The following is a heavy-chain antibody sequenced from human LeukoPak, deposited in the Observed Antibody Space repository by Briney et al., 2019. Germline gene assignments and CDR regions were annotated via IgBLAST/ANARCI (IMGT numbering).Heavy chain of an antibody. D-gene: IGHD3-10*01. CDR1: GFTVSSNY. Sequence: GGSLRLSCAASGFTVSSNYMSWVRQAPGKGLEWVSVIYSGGSTYYADSVKGRFTISRDNSKNTLYLQMNSLRAEDTAVYYCARVDGSGSRYGPNWFDPWGQGTLVTVSS. CDR3: ARVDGSGSRYGPNWFDP. J-gene: IGHJ5*02. V-gene: IGHV3-53*01. CDR2: IYSGGST.